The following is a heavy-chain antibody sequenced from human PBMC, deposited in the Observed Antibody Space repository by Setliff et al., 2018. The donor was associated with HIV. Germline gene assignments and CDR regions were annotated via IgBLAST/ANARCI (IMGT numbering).Heavy chain of an antibody. CDR1: GFTFSSYS. J-gene: IGHJ4*02. V-gene: IGHV3-21*03. CDR2: ISSSGHYI. CDR3: ARGLGGNYYDYSGYPVDY. Sequence: NPGGSLRLSCTASGFTFSSYSMNWVRQAPGQGLEWVSSISSSGHYIYYADSVKGRFTLSRDNARNSLSLQMNSLRAEDTAVYYCARGLGGNYYDYSGYPVDYWGQGTLVTVSS. D-gene: IGHD3-22*01.